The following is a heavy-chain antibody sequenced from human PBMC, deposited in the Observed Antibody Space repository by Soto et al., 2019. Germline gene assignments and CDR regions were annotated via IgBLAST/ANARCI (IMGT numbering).Heavy chain of an antibody. CDR3: ARASEDYSDSIGYYYDY. J-gene: IGHJ4*02. D-gene: IGHD3-22*01. V-gene: IGHV3-33*01. Sequence: QVPLVESGGGVVQPGRSLRLSCAASGFTFTNYGMHWVRQAPGKGLEWVALIWYDGSNKYYAESVKGRFTISRDNSRDTLYLQMNSLRAEDTAGYYWARASEDYSDSIGYYYDYWGQGTLVTVSS. CDR2: IWYDGSNK. CDR1: GFTFTNYG.